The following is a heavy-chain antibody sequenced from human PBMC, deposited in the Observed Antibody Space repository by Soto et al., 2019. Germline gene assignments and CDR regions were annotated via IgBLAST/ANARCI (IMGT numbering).Heavy chain of an antibody. Sequence: SETLSLTCTVSGGSISPYSWSWIRQPPGKGLEWIGNIHYNGNTKYSPSLKSRVTMSVDTSKNHFSLKLISVTTADTAVYFCAREGNLGRWIQPLDSWGQGTLVTVSS. CDR1: GGSISPYS. CDR2: IHYNGNT. D-gene: IGHD2-2*03. CDR3: AREGNLGRWIQPLDS. V-gene: IGHV4-59*01. J-gene: IGHJ4*02.